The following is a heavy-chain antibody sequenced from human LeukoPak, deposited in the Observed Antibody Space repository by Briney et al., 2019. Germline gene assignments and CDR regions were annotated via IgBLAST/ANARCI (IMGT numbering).Heavy chain of an antibody. V-gene: IGHV3-23*01. CDR1: GFTFSSYA. J-gene: IGHJ4*02. Sequence: GGSLRLSCAASGFTFSSYAMSWVRQAPGKGLEWVSAISGSGGSTYYADSVKGRFTISRDNSKNTLYLQMNSLRAEDTAVYYCAKDLMPGYSSSWCGDYFDYWGQGTLVTVSS. CDR3: AKDLMPGYSSSWCGDYFDY. CDR2: ISGSGGST. D-gene: IGHD6-13*01.